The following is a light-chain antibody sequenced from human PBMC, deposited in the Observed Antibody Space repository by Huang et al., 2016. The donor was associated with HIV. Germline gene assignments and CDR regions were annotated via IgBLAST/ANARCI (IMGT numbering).Light chain of an antibody. CDR3: QQYNNWPPPYT. J-gene: IGKJ2*01. Sequence: EIVMTQSPATLSVSPGERATLSCRASQSVSSNLAWYQRKPGQAPRLLIYGASTRATGIPARFSGSGSGTEFTLTISSLQSEDFAVYYCQQYNNWPPPYTFGQGTKLEIK. CDR2: GAS. V-gene: IGKV3-15*01. CDR1: QSVSSN.